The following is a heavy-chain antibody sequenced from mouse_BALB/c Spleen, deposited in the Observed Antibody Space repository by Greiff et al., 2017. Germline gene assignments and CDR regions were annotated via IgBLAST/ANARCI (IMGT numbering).Heavy chain of an antibody. J-gene: IGHJ4*01. CDR3: ARHGAPSGGVAMDY. V-gene: IGHV5-12-1*01. CDR2: ISSGGGST. CDR1: GFAFSSYD. Sequence: EVQVVESGGGLVKPGGSLKLSCAASGFAFSSYDMSWVRQTPEKRLEWVAYISSGGGSTYYPDTVKGRITISRDNAKNTLYLQMSSLKSEDTAMYYCARHGAPSGGVAMDYWGQGTSVTVSS. D-gene: IGHD3-1*01.